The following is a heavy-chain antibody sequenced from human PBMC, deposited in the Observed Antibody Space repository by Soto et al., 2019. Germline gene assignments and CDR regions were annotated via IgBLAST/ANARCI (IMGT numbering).Heavy chain of an antibody. CDR3: ARSGLALPYSTSHWFDP. CDR2: ISYSGHYI. Sequence: EVQLVEPGGALVKPGGSLRLSCAASGFTFSTYGMNWVRQAPGKGLEWLSSISYSGHYIYYADSVKGRFTISRDNDTNSLLLQMNSLRGEETAVYYCARSGLALPYSTSHWFDPFVHGRLVTVSS. J-gene: IGHJ5*02. D-gene: IGHD3-22*01. V-gene: IGHV3-21*01. CDR1: GFTFSTYG.